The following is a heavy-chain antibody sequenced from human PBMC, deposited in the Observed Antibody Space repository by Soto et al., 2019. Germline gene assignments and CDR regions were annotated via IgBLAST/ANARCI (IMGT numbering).Heavy chain of an antibody. V-gene: IGHV5-10-1*03. J-gene: IGHJ3*02. CDR3: ANLDFTFGSVDVFDI. D-gene: IGHD3-3*01. Sequence: EEQLVQSGAEVKEPGESLMISCKGSGYRFSDYWISWVRQVPGKGLEWMGKIDPSDSFTTYSPSFQGRVTISVDKSINTAFLRWTGLKSSDTAMYNCANLDFTFGSVDVFDIWGQGTMVTVSS. CDR1: GYRFSDYW. CDR2: IDPSDSFT.